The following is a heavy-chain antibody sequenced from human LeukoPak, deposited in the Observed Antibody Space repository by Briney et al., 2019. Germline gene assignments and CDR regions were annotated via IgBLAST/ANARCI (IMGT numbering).Heavy chain of an antibody. V-gene: IGHV4-59*01. Sequence: PSEPLSLPCTVSSDSLTSYYGRCLRQPPGKALEWIGYIYYSGSTNYSHSVKSRVTMSVDTSKNQFYLKLASVTAEDTAVYYCARGSNRAGGKTFDPWGQGTLVTVSS. J-gene: IGHJ5*02. CDR2: IYYSGST. CDR1: SDSLTSYY. D-gene: IGHD3-16*01. CDR3: ARGSNRAGGKTFDP.